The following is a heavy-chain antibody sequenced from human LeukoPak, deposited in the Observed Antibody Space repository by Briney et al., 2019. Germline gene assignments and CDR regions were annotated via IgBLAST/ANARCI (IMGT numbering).Heavy chain of an antibody. J-gene: IGHJ6*02. D-gene: IGHD6-13*01. Sequence: GRSLRLSCAASGFTFSSYAMHWVRQAPGKGLEWVAVISYDGSNEYYAASVKGRFTISRDNSKNTLYLQMNSLRAEDTAVYYCARVLGSSWYYYGMDVWGQGTTVTVSS. CDR3: ARVLGSSWYYYGMDV. CDR2: ISYDGSNE. V-gene: IGHV3-30-3*01. CDR1: GFTFSSYA.